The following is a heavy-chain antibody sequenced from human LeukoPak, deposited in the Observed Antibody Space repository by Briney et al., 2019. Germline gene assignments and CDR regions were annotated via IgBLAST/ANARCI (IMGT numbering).Heavy chain of an antibody. D-gene: IGHD3-10*01. CDR3: ARPLSSGSPQGLPTSPHLDY. CDR1: GXIFNTYS. J-gene: IGHJ4*02. Sequence: GGSLRLSCAASGXIFNTYSMNWVRQAPGKGLECVSSISSTTSYIFYADSVKGRFTISRDNAKNSLYLQMTSLRAEDTAVYYCARPLSSGSPQGLPTSPHLDYWGQGTLVTVSS. V-gene: IGHV3-21*01. CDR2: ISSTTSYI.